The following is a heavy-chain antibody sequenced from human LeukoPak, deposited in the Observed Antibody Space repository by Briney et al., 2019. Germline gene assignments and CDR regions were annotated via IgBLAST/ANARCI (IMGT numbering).Heavy chain of an antibody. V-gene: IGHV3-66*01. Sequence: GGSLRLSCAASGVTFSDDYMGCVCEGPGEGVEWVSVIYSGGNTYYADSVKDRLPISRDNSKNPLYLQMNSLRAEDTAVYYCARDRFSDYYFAHWGQGTLVTVSS. CDR1: GVTFSDDY. D-gene: IGHD3-10*01. CDR3: ARDRFSDYYFAH. J-gene: IGHJ4*02. CDR2: IYSGGNT.